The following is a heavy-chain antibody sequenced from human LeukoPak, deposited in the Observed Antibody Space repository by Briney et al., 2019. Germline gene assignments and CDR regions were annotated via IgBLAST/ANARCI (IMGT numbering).Heavy chain of an antibody. D-gene: IGHD6-6*01. CDR3: ARDGGLAPYSSSTPFDY. J-gene: IGHJ4*02. V-gene: IGHV3-66*03. CDR2: IYSSGST. CDR1: GFTVSTNC. Sequence: GGSLRLSCAASGFTVSTNCMSWVRQAPGKGLEWVSVIYSSGSTYYADSVKGRFTIFRDNSKNTLYLQMNSLRAEDTAVYYCARDGGLAPYSSSTPFDYWGQGTLVTVSS.